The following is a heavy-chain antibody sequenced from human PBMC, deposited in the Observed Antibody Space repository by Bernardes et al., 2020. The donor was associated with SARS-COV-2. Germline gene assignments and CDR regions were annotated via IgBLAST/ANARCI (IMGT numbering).Heavy chain of an antibody. Sequence: GCSLLPSCAGSGFTFSSSSMNWVRQAPGQGLEWVSYISSSSSTIYYADSVKGRFTISRDNAQNSLYLQMNNLRDEDTAVYYCTGSGRTVGWGQGTLVTVSS. CDR2: ISSSSSTI. J-gene: IGHJ4*02. D-gene: IGHD6-19*01. CDR1: GFTFSSSS. CDR3: TGSGRTVG. V-gene: IGHV3-48*02.